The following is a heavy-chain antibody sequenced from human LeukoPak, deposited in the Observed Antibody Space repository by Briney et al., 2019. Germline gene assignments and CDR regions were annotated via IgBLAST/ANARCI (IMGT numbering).Heavy chain of an antibody. CDR1: GGSINTQY. J-gene: IGHJ6*02. CDR3: AREDPQTTVPEGMDV. Sequence: PSETLSLTCTVSGGSINTQYWSWLRQPAGKGLEWIGRIYSSGSTNYNTSLMTRLTMSVDTSKNQISLNLHSVTAADTAVYYCAREDPQTTVPEGMDVWGQGTTVTVSS. V-gene: IGHV4-4*07. D-gene: IGHD4-17*01. CDR2: IYSSGST.